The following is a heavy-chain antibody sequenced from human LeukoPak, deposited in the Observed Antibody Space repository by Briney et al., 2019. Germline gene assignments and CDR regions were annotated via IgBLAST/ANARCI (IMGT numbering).Heavy chain of an antibody. CDR2: ISVYDGRT. D-gene: IGHD6-13*01. CDR1: GYTFSNYD. V-gene: IGHV1-18*01. Sequence: ASVKVSCKAAGYTFSNYDISWVRQAPGQGLEWLGWISVYDGRTNYAQKFQGRVTMTTDTPTSTAYMELRSLRSDDTAVYYCTRDPITATGRRYFDYWGQGTLVTVS. J-gene: IGHJ4*02. CDR3: TRDPITATGRRYFDY.